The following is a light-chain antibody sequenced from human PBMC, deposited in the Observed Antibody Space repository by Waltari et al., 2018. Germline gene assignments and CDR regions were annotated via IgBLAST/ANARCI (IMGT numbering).Light chain of an antibody. Sequence: ESVWTQSPGSLSLSPGERATLSCRASQSVSSSYLAWYQQKPGQAPRLLIYGASSRATGIPDRFSGSGSGTDFTLTISRLEPEDFAVYYCQQYGSSFGGGTKVEIK. CDR2: GAS. CDR1: QSVSSSY. J-gene: IGKJ4*01. V-gene: IGKV3-20*01. CDR3: QQYGSS.